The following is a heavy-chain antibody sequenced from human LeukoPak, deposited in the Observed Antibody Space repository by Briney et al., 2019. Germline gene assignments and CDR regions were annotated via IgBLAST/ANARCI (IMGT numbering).Heavy chain of an antibody. D-gene: IGHD3-10*01. J-gene: IGHJ4*02. CDR3: AKGTFLRTTITMVQEYYFDY. CDR1: GFTFSYHW. Sequence: GGSLRLSCAASGFTFSYHWMTWVRQAPGKGLEWVANIKNDGAVKNYVDSVKGRFTITRDNAKNSLYLQMNSLRAEDTAVYYCAKGTFLRTTITMVQEYYFDYGGQGTLVTVSS. CDR2: IKNDGAVK. V-gene: IGHV3-7*03.